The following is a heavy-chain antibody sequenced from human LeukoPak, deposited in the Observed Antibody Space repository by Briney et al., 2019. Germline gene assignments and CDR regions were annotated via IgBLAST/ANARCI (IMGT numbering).Heavy chain of an antibody. D-gene: IGHD6-6*01. CDR2: TFYRSKWYN. V-gene: IGHV6-1*01. CDR3: ARDVVAARDHNWFDP. CDR1: GDSVSSNSAA. J-gene: IGHJ5*02. Sequence: SQTLSLTCAISGDSVSSNSAAGNWIRQSPSRGLEWLGRTFYRSKWYNDYAVSVKSRITINPDTSKNQFSLQLNSVTPEDTAVYYCARDVVAARDHNWFDPWGQGTLVTVSS.